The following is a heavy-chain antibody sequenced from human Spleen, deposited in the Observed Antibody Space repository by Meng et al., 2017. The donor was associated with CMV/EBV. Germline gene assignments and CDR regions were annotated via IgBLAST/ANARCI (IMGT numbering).Heavy chain of an antibody. V-gene: IGHV1-2*02. J-gene: IGHJ5*02. CDR3: ARVRGLGKWFDP. Sequence: CKTSGYTFPDYYIFWVRQAPGQGLEWMGWINPRRGGTSYAQNFQGRVTMTRDTSISTAYMELSRLTSADTAIYYCARVRGLGKWFDPWGQGSLVTVSS. CDR2: INPRRGGT. D-gene: IGHD3-16*01. CDR1: GYTFPDYY.